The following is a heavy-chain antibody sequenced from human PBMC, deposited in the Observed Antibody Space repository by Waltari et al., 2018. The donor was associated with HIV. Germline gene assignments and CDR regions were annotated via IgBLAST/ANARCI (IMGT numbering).Heavy chain of an antibody. D-gene: IGHD2-2*01. CDR2: VKNSGRT. CDR3: ARGGVPGFAGSLWLDP. J-gene: IGHJ5*02. CDR1: GGSLRGSF. V-gene: IGHV4-34*01. Sequence: QVQLQQWGAGLLKPSETLSLTCAVYGGSLRGSFWSGIRQSPGTGREWIGEVKNSGRTTYNPSLRSRVTISVDTSKKQFSLRLTSVTAADTAIYYCARGGVPGFAGSLWLDPWGQGGLVIVSS.